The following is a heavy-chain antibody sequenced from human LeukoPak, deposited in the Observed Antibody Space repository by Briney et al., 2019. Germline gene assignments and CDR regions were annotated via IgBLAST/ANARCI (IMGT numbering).Heavy chain of an antibody. J-gene: IGHJ4*02. V-gene: IGHV3-48*04. Sequence: PGGSLRLSCAASGFIFSKYSMDWVRQAPGKGLEWISYIGSTGSAIHYADSVKGRFTISRDNAKNSLYLQMNSLTAEDTAVYYCARRRGFDYWGQGTLVTVSS. CDR2: IGSTGSAI. CDR3: ARRRGFDY. D-gene: IGHD3-16*01. CDR1: GFIFSKYS.